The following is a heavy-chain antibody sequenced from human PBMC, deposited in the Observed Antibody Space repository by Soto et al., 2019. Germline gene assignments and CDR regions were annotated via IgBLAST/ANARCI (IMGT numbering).Heavy chain of an antibody. V-gene: IGHV4-61*08. Sequence: PSETLSLTCTVPGGSVSSGGNYWSWIRQPPGKGLEWIGYIYYSGSTNSNPSLKSRVAISVDTSKNLFSLKLSSVTAADTAVYYCAREHAWALDHWGQGTLVTVSS. J-gene: IGHJ4*02. D-gene: IGHD2-2*01. CDR3: AREHAWALDH. CDR2: IYYSGST. CDR1: GGSVSSGGNY.